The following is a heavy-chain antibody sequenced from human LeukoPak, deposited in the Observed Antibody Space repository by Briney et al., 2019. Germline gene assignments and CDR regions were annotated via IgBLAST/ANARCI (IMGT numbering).Heavy chain of an antibody. CDR2: IIPIFGTA. Sequence: SVKVSCKASGYTFTSYGISWVRQAPGQGLEWMGGIIPIFGTANYAQKFQGRVTITADESTSTAYMELSSLRSEDTAVYYCASAKSRGGGYYFDYWGQGTLVTVSS. D-gene: IGHD5-12*01. CDR1: GYTFTSYG. V-gene: IGHV1-69*13. CDR3: ASAKSRGGGYYFDY. J-gene: IGHJ4*02.